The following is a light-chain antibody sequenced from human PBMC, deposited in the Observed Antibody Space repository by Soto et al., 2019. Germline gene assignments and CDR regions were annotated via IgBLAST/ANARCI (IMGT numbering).Light chain of an antibody. V-gene: IGLV2-23*01. Sequence: QSVLTQPASVSGSPGQSITISCTGTSSDVGSYNLVSWYQQYPGKAPKVIIYEGNKRPSGVSFRFSGSKSGNTASLTISGLQAADEADYYCCSYAGGRTFVFGTGTKLTVL. CDR2: EGN. CDR3: CSYAGGRTFV. J-gene: IGLJ1*01. CDR1: SSDVGSYNL.